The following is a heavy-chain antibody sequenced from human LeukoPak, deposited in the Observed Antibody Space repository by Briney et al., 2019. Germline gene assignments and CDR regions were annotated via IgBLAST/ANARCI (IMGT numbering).Heavy chain of an antibody. CDR1: GFSFDDYA. D-gene: IGHD1-26*01. CDR3: VRSRAASLGYFDF. Sequence: GGSLRLSCAVSGFSFDDYALHWVRQVPGKCLEWVAFSSWIEGHTDYLDSVKGRFTISRDNSKNSLSLQMNSLRAEDSALYYCVRSRAASLGYFDFWGQGTLVTVSS. CDR2: SSWIEGHT. J-gene: IGHJ4*02. V-gene: IGHV3-43D*03.